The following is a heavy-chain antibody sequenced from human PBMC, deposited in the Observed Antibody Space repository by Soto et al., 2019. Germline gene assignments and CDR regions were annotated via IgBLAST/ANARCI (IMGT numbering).Heavy chain of an antibody. CDR3: ARGPDSAGSFDS. D-gene: IGHD2-15*01. CDR1: GGTFSNYA. Sequence: SVKVSCKASGGTFSNYAISWVRQAPGQGLEWMGGIILPFGTPNYAQKFQGRVTITADESMTTAYMELSGLRSEDTAVYYCARGPDSAGSFDSWGGGPLVTSPQ. J-gene: IGHJ4*02. CDR2: IILPFGTP. V-gene: IGHV1-69*13.